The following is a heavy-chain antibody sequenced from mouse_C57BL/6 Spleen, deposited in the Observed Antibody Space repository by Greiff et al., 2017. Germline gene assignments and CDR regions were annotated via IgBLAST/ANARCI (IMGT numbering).Heavy chain of an antibody. CDR1: GFSLTSYG. Sequence: QVQLKESGPGLVQPSQCLSITCTASGFSLTSYGVHWVRQSPGKGLEWLGVIGSGGSTDYNAAFISRLSISKDNSKSQVFFKMNSLQADDTAIYYCARGGYDAMDYWGQGTSVTVSS. V-gene: IGHV2-2*01. CDR3: ARGGYDAMDY. J-gene: IGHJ4*01. CDR2: IGSGGST.